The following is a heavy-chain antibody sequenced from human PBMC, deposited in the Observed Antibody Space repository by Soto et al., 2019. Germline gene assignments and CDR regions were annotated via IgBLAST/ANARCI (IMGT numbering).Heavy chain of an antibody. V-gene: IGHV1-69*13. CDR2: IVPVFGTA. CDR1: GGTSNNNA. D-gene: IGHD3-10*01. J-gene: IGHJ4*02. Sequence: SVKVSCKASGGTSNNNANSWVRQAPGQGLEWMGGIVPVFGTANYAQKFRGRVRITADDSTRTLNMELSSLRSDDTAVYYCATLQGSGTYYDDDYWGQGTLVTSPQ. CDR3: ATLQGSGTYYDDDY.